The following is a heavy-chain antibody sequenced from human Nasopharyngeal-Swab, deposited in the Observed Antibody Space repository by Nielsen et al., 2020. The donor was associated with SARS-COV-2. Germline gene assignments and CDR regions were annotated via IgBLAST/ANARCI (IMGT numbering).Heavy chain of an antibody. CDR2: VSGSGGTT. D-gene: IGHD2-15*01. V-gene: IGHV3-23*01. CDR3: AKDRYCSGDACYFSGFDY. CDR1: GFTFSSYA. J-gene: IGHJ4*02. Sequence: GESLKISCAASGFTFSSYAMSWVRQAPGKVLEWVSGVSGSGGTTKYADSVKGRFTISRDNSKNKLYLQMHSLRVEDTAVYYCAKDRYCSGDACYFSGFDYWGLGTLVTVSS.